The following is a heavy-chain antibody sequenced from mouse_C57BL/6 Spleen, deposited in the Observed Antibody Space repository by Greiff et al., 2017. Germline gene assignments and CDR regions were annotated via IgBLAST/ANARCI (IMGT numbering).Heavy chain of an antibody. V-gene: IGHV1-72*01. CDR2: IDPNSGGT. CDR3: ARSRGYDGFAY. J-gene: IGHJ3*01. Sequence: VQLQQPGAALVKPGASVKLSCKASGYTFTSYWMHWVKKRPGRGLEWIGRIDPNSGGTTYNEKFKSKATLTVYKPSSTAYMQLSSLTSEDSAVYYCARSRGYDGFAYWGQVTLVTVSA. D-gene: IGHD2-2*01. CDR1: GYTFTSYW.